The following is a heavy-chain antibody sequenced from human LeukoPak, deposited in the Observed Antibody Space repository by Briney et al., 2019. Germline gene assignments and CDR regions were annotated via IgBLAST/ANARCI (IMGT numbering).Heavy chain of an antibody. CDR2: IKQDGSEQ. V-gene: IGHV3-7*01. CDR3: ARRSYRGVITVYYYYYMDV. J-gene: IGHJ6*03. D-gene: IGHD3-16*02. CDR1: GLSFNTYW. Sequence: GGSLKLSCVASGLSFNTYWMSWVRQAPGKGLEWVANIKQDGSEQYYVDSVKGRFTISRDNAKNSVYLQMNRLRVEDTAVYYCARRSYRGVITVYYYYYMDVWGKGTPVTVSS.